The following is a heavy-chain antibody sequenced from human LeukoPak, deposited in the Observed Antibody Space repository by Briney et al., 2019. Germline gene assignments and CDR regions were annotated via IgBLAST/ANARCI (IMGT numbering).Heavy chain of an antibody. CDR1: GFTFSSYS. Sequence: GGSLRLSCAASGFTFSSYSMNWVRQAPGKGLEWVSYISSSSSTIYYADSVKGRFTISRDNAKNSLYLQTNSLRAEDTAVYYCAREVRGVIIRKLFDYWGQGTLVTVSS. V-gene: IGHV3-48*01. J-gene: IGHJ4*02. CDR2: ISSSSSTI. D-gene: IGHD3-10*01. CDR3: AREVRGVIIRKLFDY.